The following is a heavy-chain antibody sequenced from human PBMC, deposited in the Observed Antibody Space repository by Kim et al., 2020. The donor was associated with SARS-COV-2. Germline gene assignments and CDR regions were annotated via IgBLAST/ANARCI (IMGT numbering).Heavy chain of an antibody. Sequence: SETLSLTCAVYGGSFSGYYWSWIRQPPGKGLEWIGEINHSGSTNYNPSLKSRVTISVDTSKNQFSLKLSSVTAADTAVYYCARGRTYYDFWSGYYTPSGGYYFDYWGQGTLVTVSS. J-gene: IGHJ4*02. D-gene: IGHD3-3*01. V-gene: IGHV4-34*01. CDR1: GGSFSGYY. CDR2: INHSGST. CDR3: ARGRTYYDFWSGYYTPSGGYYFDY.